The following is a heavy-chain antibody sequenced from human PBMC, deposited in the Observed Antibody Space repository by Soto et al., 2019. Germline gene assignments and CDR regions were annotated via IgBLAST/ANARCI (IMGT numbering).Heavy chain of an antibody. CDR2: MNPNSGNT. CDR3: ARGGGARGRTGIGNYYYGMDV. Sequence: ASVNVSCKASGYTFTSYEINRVQQATGQGLERMGWMNPNSGNTGYAQKFQGRVTMPRNTSISTAYMELSSLRSEDTAVYYCARGGGARGRTGIGNYYYGMDVWRQGTTVTVSS. V-gene: IGHV1-8*01. J-gene: IGHJ6*02. D-gene: IGHD1-1*01. CDR1: GYTFTSYE.